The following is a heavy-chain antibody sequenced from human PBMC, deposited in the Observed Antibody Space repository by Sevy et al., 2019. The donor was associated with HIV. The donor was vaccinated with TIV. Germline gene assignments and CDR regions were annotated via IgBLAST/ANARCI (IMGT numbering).Heavy chain of an antibody. D-gene: IGHD2-21*01. V-gene: IGHV3-49*03. CDR2: IRSKTYGGTT. J-gene: IGHJ6*02. CDR1: GFTFGDYA. CDR3: TRVQGTISAYFYFGMDV. Sequence: GGSLRLSCTGSGFTFGDYAVSWLRQAPGKGLEWVGFIRSKTYGGTTEYAASVKGRFTISREESKSIAYLQMNSLKTEDTAVYYCTRVQGTISAYFYFGMDVRGQGTTVTVSS.